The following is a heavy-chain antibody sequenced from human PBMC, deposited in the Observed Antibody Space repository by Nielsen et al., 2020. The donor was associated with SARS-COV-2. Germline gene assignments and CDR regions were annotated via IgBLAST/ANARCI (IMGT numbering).Heavy chain of an antibody. CDR3: ARLWDDFRIPHTFDP. CDR1: GGSISSGSHY. Sequence: SETLSLTCIVSGGSISSGSHYWSWVRQPPGKGLEWIGEIYHSGSTNYNPSLKSRVTISVDKSKNQFSLKLSSVTAADTAVYYCARLWDDFRIPHTFDPWGQGTLVTVSS. J-gene: IGHJ5*02. CDR2: IYHSGST. V-gene: IGHV4-4*02. D-gene: IGHD2/OR15-2a*01.